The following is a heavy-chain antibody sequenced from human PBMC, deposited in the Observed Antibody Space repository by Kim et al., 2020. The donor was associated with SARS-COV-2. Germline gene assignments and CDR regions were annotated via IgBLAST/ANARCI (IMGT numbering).Heavy chain of an antibody. CDR1: GFTFGSHA. Sequence: GGSLRLSCAASGFTFGSHAMRWVRQAPGKGLEWVSAISGSGDRTYYRDSVKGRFTFSRDNSKNMMFLQMNSLRVDDTAVYYCARDRGAADVDYFDYWGQGTLVTVSS. D-gene: IGHD3-10*01. CDR2: ISGSGDRT. J-gene: IGHJ4*02. CDR3: ARDRGAADVDYFDY. V-gene: IGHV3-23*01.